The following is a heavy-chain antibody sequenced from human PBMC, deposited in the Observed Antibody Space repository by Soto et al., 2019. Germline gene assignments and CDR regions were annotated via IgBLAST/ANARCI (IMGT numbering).Heavy chain of an antibody. J-gene: IGHJ6*01. CDR3: ARRFGSFYGMDV. V-gene: IGHV1-69*01. Sequence: QLQLVQSGAEVKKPGSSVKVSCKASGGAFSSYGVNWVRQAPGEGLEWMGGIIPVVGTANYAQKFQGRVTITADESTGTAHMELSSLRSEDTAVYYCARRFGSFYGMDVWGQGSTVTVSS. CDR1: GGAFSSYG. CDR2: IIPVVGTA. D-gene: IGHD3-10*01.